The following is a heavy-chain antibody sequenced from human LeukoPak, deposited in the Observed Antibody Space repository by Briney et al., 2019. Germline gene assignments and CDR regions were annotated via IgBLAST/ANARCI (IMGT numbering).Heavy chain of an antibody. J-gene: IGHJ4*02. Sequence: GRSLRLSCAASGFTFSSYGMHWVRQAPGKGLEWVAVIWYDGSNKYYADSVKGRFTISRDNSKNTLYLQMNSLRAEDTAVYYCARGDVVVPAAPLYWGQGTLVTVSS. CDR3: ARGDVVVPAAPLY. V-gene: IGHV3-30*19. CDR1: GFTFSSYG. D-gene: IGHD2-2*01. CDR2: IWYDGSNK.